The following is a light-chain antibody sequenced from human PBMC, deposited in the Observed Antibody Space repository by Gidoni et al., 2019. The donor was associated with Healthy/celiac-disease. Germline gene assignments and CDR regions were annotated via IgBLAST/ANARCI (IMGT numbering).Light chain of an antibody. CDR1: QSLLHSNGYNY. CDR3: MQALQTPFT. CDR2: LGS. V-gene: IGKV2-28*01. J-gene: IGKJ2*01. Sequence: DIVMTQSPLSLPVTPGEPASISCRSSQSLLHSNGYNYLDWYLQKPGQSPQLLIYLGSNRASGVPDRFSGCGSGTDFTLKISRVEAEDVGVYYCMQALQTPFTFXQXTKLXIK.